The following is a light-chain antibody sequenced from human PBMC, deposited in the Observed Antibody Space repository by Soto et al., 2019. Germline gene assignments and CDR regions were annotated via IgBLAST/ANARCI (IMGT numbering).Light chain of an antibody. Sequence: DIVMTQSPATLSVSPGERATLSCTASQSINSNLAWFQQKPGQAPRLLIYDTSIRATGVPARFSGSRSGAEFTLTISSLQSEDFSVYYCQHYVTWPLTFGGGTKVDIK. CDR3: QHYVTWPLT. CDR1: QSINSN. J-gene: IGKJ4*01. CDR2: DTS. V-gene: IGKV3-15*01.